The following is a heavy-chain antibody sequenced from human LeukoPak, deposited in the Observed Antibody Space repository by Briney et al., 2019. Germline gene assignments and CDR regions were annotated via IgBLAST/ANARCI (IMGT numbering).Heavy chain of an antibody. CDR1: GFTFSSYG. Sequence: GESLRLSCAASGFTFSSYGMHWVRQAPGKGLEGVAFIRYDGSNKYYADSVKGRFTISRDNSKNTLYLQMNSLRAEDTAVYYCAKDSKTYSGSYGVDYWGQGTLVTVSS. J-gene: IGHJ4*02. D-gene: IGHD1-26*01. CDR3: AKDSKTYSGSYGVDY. V-gene: IGHV3-30*02. CDR2: IRYDGSNK.